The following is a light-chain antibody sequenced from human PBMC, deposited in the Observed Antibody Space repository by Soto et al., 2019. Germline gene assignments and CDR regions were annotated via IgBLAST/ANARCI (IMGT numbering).Light chain of an antibody. CDR1: QRLLHSNGNTF. V-gene: IGKV2-28*01. CDR3: MQALQTPYT. J-gene: IGKJ2*01. Sequence: EIVKTQSPPSLTVTPGEPASISCRSRQRLLHSNGNTFLDWYLQKPGQSPQLLIYLGSNRASGVPDRVSGSEAGTDFTLKISRVEAEDAGVYYCMQALQTPYTFGQGTKVDIK. CDR2: LGS.